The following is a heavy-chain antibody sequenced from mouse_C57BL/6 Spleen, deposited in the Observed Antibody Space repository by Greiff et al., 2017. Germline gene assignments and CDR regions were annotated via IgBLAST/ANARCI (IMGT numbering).Heavy chain of an antibody. CDR3: AREGYYYGSSSTWFAY. D-gene: IGHD1-1*01. CDR2: IHPNSGST. CDR1: GYTFTSYW. Sequence: VQLQQPGAELVKPGASVKLSCKASGYTFTSYWMHWVKQRPGQGLEWIGMIHPNSGSTNYNEKFKSKATLTVDKSSSTAYMQLSSLTSEDSAVYYCAREGYYYGSSSTWFAYWGQGTLVTVSA. V-gene: IGHV1-64*01. J-gene: IGHJ3*01.